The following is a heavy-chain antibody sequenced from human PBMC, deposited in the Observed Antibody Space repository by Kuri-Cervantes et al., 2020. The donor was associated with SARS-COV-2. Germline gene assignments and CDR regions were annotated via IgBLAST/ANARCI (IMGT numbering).Heavy chain of an antibody. CDR2: INPNSGGT. V-gene: IGHV1-2*02. J-gene: IGHJ4*02. D-gene: IGHD3-22*01. CDR3: ARVFGYYDSSGYYDFDY. CDR1: GYTFTGYY. Sequence: ASVKVSCKASGYTFTGYYMHWVRQAPGQGLEWMGWINPNSGGTNYAQKFQDRVTMTRDTSISTAYMELSRLRSDDTAVYYCARVFGYYDSSGYYDFDYWGQGTLVTVSS.